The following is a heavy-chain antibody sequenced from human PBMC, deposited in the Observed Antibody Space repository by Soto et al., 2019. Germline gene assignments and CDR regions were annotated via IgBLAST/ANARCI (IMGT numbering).Heavy chain of an antibody. Sequence: KSSETLSLTCTVSGDSISSYYWSWIRQPAGKGLEWIGRIYSSGSTNYNPSLKSRVTMSVDTSKNQFSLKLSSVTAADTAVYYCAKGARYNWNYGDWFDPWGQGTLVTVSS. CDR3: AKGARYNWNYGDWFDP. D-gene: IGHD1-7*01. CDR1: GDSISSYY. CDR2: IYSSGST. J-gene: IGHJ5*02. V-gene: IGHV4-4*07.